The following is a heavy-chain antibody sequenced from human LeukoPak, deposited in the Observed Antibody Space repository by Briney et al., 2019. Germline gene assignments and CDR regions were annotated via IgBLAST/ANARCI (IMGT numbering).Heavy chain of an antibody. CDR1: GFSFNNNA. D-gene: IGHD2-2*01. CDR2: INGGGDAT. CDR3: ARCTASCYANAFDV. J-gene: IGHJ3*01. V-gene: IGHV3-23*01. Sequence: PGGSLRLSCAASGFSFNNNAMSWVRQAPGKGLEWVSAINGGGDATEYADSVKGRFTISRVNSKKTLYLQMNSLRPEDTAVYYCARCTASCYANAFDVWGQGTLLTVSS.